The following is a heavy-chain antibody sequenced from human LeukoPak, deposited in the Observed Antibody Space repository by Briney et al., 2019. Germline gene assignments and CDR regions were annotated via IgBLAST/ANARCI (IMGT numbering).Heavy chain of an antibody. D-gene: IGHD2-2*03. CDR3: ARGGHCSSTSCFFDY. Sequence: GGSLRLSCAASGFTFSSYSMHWVRQAPGEGLEWVSSITSSSSYKYYADSLKGRFTMSRDNAKNSLYLQMDSLRAEDTAVYYCARGGHCSSTSCFFDYWGQGTLVTVSS. V-gene: IGHV3-21*01. CDR2: ITSSSSYK. J-gene: IGHJ4*02. CDR1: GFTFSSYS.